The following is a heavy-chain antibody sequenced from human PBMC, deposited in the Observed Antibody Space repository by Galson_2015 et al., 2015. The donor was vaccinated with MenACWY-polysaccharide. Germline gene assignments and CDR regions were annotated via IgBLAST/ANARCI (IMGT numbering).Heavy chain of an antibody. D-gene: IGHD3-3*01. CDR3: AKDSTDFWSVAGRFDH. J-gene: IGHJ5*02. CDR2: IRSSGTNT. V-gene: IGHV3-23*01. CDR1: GFTFTSYA. Sequence: SLRPSCAASGFTFTSYAMSWVRQAPGKGLEWVSAIRSSGTNTYYADSVKGRFTISRDNSKNTLYLQMNSLRAEDTAVYYCAKDSTDFWSVAGRFDHWGQGTLVTVSS.